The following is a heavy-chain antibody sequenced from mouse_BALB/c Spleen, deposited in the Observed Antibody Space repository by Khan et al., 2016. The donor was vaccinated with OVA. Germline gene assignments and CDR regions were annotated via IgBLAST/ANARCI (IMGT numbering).Heavy chain of an antibody. D-gene: IGHD1-2*01. J-gene: IGHJ2*01. V-gene: IGHV3-2*02. CDR1: GYSITSGYG. Sequence: VQLQQPGPGLVKPSQSLSLTCTVTGYSITSGYGWNWIRQFPGNQLEWMGYISYSGSTNYNPSLKSRISITRDTSKNQFFLQLNSVTTEDTATYYCARTARIKYWGQGTTLTVSS. CDR2: ISYSGST. CDR3: ARTARIKY.